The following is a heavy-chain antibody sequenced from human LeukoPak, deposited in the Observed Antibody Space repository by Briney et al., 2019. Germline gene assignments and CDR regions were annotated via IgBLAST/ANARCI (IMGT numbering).Heavy chain of an antibody. CDR2: IYTSGST. D-gene: IGHD6-13*01. CDR1: GGSISSYY. J-gene: IGHJ6*03. CDR3: ARGIAAAGTLGYYYYMDV. Sequence: SETLSLTCTVSGGSISSYYWSWIRQPPGKGLEWIGYIYTSGSTNYNPSLKSRVTISVDTSKNQFSLKLSSVTAADTAVYYCARGIAAAGTLGYYYYMDVWGKWTTVTVSS. V-gene: IGHV4-4*09.